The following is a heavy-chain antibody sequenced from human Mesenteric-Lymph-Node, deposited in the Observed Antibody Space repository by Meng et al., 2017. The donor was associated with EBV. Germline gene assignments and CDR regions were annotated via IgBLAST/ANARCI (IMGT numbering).Heavy chain of an antibody. Sequence: EVGLGLREHYDHRSLTCEVPGGSTSSRSYYWWWSSQPHANGMEWIGSIYYSGSTYYNPSFKSRVTISVETSKKQFYLKLRSVTTAEAAVYYCYRHDDSPVVATNWFDSWGQGTLVTASS. V-gene: IGHV4-39*01. D-gene: IGHD2-2*01. J-gene: IGHJ5*01. CDR2: IYYSGST. CDR3: YRHDDSPVVATNWFDS. CDR1: GGSTSSRSYY.